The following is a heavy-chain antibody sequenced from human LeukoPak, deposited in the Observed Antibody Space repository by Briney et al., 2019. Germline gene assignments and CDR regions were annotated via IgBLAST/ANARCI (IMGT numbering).Heavy chain of an antibody. CDR1: GYTFTGYY. D-gene: IGHD2-2*01. CDR2: INPNSGGT. J-gene: IGHJ4*02. V-gene: IGHV1-2*02. CDR3: ARARPAAISFYTY. Sequence: ASVKVSCKAPGYTFTGYYMHWVRQAPGQGLEWMGWINPNSGGTNYAQKFQGRVTMTRDTSISTAYMELSRLRSDDTAVYYCARARPAAISFYTYWGQGTLVTVSS.